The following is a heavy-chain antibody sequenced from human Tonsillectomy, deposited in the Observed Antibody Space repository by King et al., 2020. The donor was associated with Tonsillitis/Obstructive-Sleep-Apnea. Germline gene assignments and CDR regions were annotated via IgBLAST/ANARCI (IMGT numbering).Heavy chain of an antibody. Sequence: QLVQSGGGLGKPGGSLRLSCAASGFTFSSYSMNWVRQAPGMGLECGSSISSMGTYIYYADSVKGRFTISRDNSKNSLYLQMNSLRAEDTAVYYCARGDIVVVPAATGFDPWGQGTLVTVSS. V-gene: IGHV3-21*01. D-gene: IGHD2-2*01. CDR2: ISSMGTYI. CDR1: GFTFSSYS. CDR3: ARGDIVVVPAATGFDP. J-gene: IGHJ5*02.